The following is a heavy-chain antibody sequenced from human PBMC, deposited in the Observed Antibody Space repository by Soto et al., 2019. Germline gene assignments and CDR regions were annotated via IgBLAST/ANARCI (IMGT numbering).Heavy chain of an antibody. CDR1: GFTFSSYS. CDR3: ARDSRVDSSYAFDI. Sequence: EVQLVESGGGLVKPGGSLRLSCAASGFTFSSYSMNWVRQAPGKGLEWVSFISSSSTYIYYADSVKGRFTISRDNAKNSLYLQMNSLGPEDTAVYYCARDSRVDSSYAFDIWGQGTMVTVSS. V-gene: IGHV3-21*01. D-gene: IGHD3-9*01. CDR2: ISSSSTYI. J-gene: IGHJ3*02.